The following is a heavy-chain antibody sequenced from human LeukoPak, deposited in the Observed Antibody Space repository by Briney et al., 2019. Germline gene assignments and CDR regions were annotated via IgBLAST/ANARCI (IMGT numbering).Heavy chain of an antibody. J-gene: IGHJ4*02. CDR2: SIGSGGSA. V-gene: IGHV3-23*01. Sequence: PGGSLRLSCVASGFTFSTYTMNWIRQAPGKGLEWVSGSIGSGGSAFYADSVKGRFSISRDTSKNTLFLHMNNLRAGDTAVYYCVREDTPATANYWGQGTLVTISS. D-gene: IGHD2-21*02. CDR3: VREDTPATANY. CDR1: GFTFSTYT.